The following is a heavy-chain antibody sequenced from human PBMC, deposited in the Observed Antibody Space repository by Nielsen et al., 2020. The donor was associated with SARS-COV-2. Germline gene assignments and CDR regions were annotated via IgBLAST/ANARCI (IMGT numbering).Heavy chain of an antibody. V-gene: IGHV4-39*01. D-gene: IGHD6-19*01. CDR3: ARVGVIAVAGTGYYYYYGMDV. Sequence: SETLSLTCTVSGGSISSYYWGWIRQPPGKGLEWIGSIYYSGSTYYNPSLKSRVTISVDTSKNQFSLKLSSVTAADTAVYYCARVGVIAVAGTGYYYYYGMDVWGQGTTVTVSS. CDR1: GGSISSYY. CDR2: IYYSGST. J-gene: IGHJ6*02.